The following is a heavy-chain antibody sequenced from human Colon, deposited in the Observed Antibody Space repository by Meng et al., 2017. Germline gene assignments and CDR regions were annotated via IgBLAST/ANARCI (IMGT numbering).Heavy chain of an antibody. Sequence: VHLSYSGPGLVKPSGTLSPTCAVSGGSISSTNWWSWIRQSPGKGLEWIGEISQSGSSNYNPSLKSRVTMSLDKFKNHFFLNLSSVSAADTAVYYCAREDGSIGFTPAGQWGQGTLVTVSS. V-gene: IGHV4-4*02. CDR3: AREDGSIGFTPAGQ. D-gene: IGHD1-26*01. CDR1: GGSISSTNW. J-gene: IGHJ1*01. CDR2: ISQSGSS.